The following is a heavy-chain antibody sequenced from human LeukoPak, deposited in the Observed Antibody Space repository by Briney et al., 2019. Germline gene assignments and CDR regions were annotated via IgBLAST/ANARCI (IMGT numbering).Heavy chain of an antibody. CDR3: ARHRNTAMAQHFGY. Sequence: PSETLSLTCTVSGGSISSSSYYWGWIRQPPGKGLEWIGSIYYSGSTYYNPSLKSRVTISVDTSKNQFSLKLSSVTAADTAVYYCARHRNTAMAQHFGYWGQGILVTVSS. CDR1: GGSISSSSYY. D-gene: IGHD5-18*01. V-gene: IGHV4-39*01. J-gene: IGHJ4*02. CDR2: IYYSGST.